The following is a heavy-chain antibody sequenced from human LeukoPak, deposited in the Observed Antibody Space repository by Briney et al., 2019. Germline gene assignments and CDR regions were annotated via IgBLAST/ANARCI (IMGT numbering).Heavy chain of an antibody. CDR2: ISSTSKYI. V-gene: IGHV3-21*04. J-gene: IGHJ4*02. CDR1: GFTFSDYS. D-gene: IGHD5/OR15-5a*01. CDR3: AKGVYSVFPDSRVLDY. Sequence: GGSLRLSCAASGFTFSDYSMNWVRQAPGKGLEWVSSISSTSKYIYYADSVKGRFTISRDNSKNTLYLQMSSLSAEDTAVYYCAKGVYSVFPDSRVLDYWGQGTLVTVSS.